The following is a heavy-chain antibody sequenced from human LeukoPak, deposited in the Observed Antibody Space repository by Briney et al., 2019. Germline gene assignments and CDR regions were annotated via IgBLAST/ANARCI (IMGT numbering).Heavy chain of an antibody. D-gene: IGHD7-27*01. Sequence: GGSLRLSCAASGLRFSDYYVSWIRQAPGKGLQWVSYISSGGDIMHYADSVKGRFTSSRDNSKNMVWLQINSPTAEDTATYYCAKDGNWARFEDWGQGTLVTVSS. V-gene: IGHV3-11*01. CDR1: GLRFSDYY. CDR2: ISSGGDIM. CDR3: AKDGNWARFED. J-gene: IGHJ4*02.